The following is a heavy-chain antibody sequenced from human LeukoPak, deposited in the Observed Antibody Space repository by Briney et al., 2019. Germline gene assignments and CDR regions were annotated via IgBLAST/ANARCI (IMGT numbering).Heavy chain of an antibody. D-gene: IGHD3-9*01. CDR1: GFTFSSYA. V-gene: IGHV3-30*04. J-gene: IGHJ4*02. CDR3: ARDLYDILTAPCDY. CDR2: ISYDGSNK. Sequence: PGRSLRLSCAASGFTFSSYAMHWVRQAPGKGLEWVAVISYDGSNKYYADSVKGRFTISRDNSKNTLYLQMNSLRAEDTAVYYCARDLYDILTAPCDYWGQGTLVTVSS.